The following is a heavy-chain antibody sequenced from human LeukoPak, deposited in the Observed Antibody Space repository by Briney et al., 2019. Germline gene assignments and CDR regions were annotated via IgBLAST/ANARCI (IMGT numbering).Heavy chain of an antibody. CDR3: ARVGRSGGVFDS. CDR1: GFTVSSNY. J-gene: IGHJ4*02. CDR2: IYSDGNT. Sequence: GSLRLSCAASGFTVSSNYMNWVRQAPGKGLEWVSLIYSDGNTYYADSVKGRFTISRDTSKNTLYLQMNSLRAEDTAVYYCARVGRSGGVFDSWGQGTLVTVSS. V-gene: IGHV3-66*01. D-gene: IGHD3-10*01.